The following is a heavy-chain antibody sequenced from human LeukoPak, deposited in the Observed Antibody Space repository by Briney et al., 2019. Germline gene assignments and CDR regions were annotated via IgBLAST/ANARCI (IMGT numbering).Heavy chain of an antibody. Sequence: AASVNVSCKASGYTFTSYYMHWLRQAPGQGLEWMGIINPSGGSTSYAQKFQGRVTMTRDMSTSTVYMELSSLRSEDTAVYYCASSSGWYVDYWGQGTLVTVSS. V-gene: IGHV1-46*01. D-gene: IGHD6-19*01. J-gene: IGHJ4*02. CDR2: INPSGGST. CDR1: GYTFTSYY. CDR3: ASSSGWYVDY.